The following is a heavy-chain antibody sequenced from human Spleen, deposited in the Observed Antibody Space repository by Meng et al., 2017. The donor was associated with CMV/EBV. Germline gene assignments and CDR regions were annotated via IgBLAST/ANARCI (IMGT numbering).Heavy chain of an antibody. D-gene: IGHD1-26*01. CDR1: GFTFSDYC. J-gene: IGHJ2*01. Sequence: ASGFTFSDYCMTWIRQAPGKGLEWVSVIYSGGSTYYADSVKGRFTISRDNSKNTLYLQMNSLRAEDTAVYYCARDKESGSYWYFDLWGRGTLVTVSS. V-gene: IGHV3-66*02. CDR2: IYSGGST. CDR3: ARDKESGSYWYFDL.